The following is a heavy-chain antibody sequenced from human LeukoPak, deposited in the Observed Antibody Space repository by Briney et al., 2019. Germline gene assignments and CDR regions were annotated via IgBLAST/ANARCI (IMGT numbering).Heavy chain of an antibody. Sequence: GGSLRLSCAASGFTLSSYGMSWVRQAPGKGLEWVSAISGSGGSTYYADSVKGRFTISRDNSKNTLYLQMNSLRAEDTAVYYCAKQFPGYSSSWAVDYWGQGTLVTVSS. J-gene: IGHJ4*02. D-gene: IGHD6-13*01. V-gene: IGHV3-23*01. CDR1: GFTLSSYG. CDR2: ISGSGGST. CDR3: AKQFPGYSSSWAVDY.